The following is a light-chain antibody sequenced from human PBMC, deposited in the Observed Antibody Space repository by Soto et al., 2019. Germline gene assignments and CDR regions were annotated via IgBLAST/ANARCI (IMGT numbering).Light chain of an antibody. CDR1: TGTLTTGHF. V-gene: IGLV7-46*01. CDR2: DTS. J-gene: IGLJ3*02. Sequence: QAVVTQEPSLTVSPGGTVTLTCGSSTGTLTTGHFPYLFQQKPGQAPRALIFDTSRKHSWTPARFSGSLLGGKAALTLSGAQPEDEADYYCLLYYDTLRVFGGGTKLTVL. CDR3: LLYYDTLRV.